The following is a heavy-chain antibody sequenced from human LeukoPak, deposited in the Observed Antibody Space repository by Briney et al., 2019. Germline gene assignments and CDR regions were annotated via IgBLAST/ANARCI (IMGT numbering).Heavy chain of an antibody. D-gene: IGHD5-24*01. J-gene: IGHJ5*02. CDR1: GGSLSAYY. CDR3: ARESLTWLQSRTSWFDP. V-gene: IGHV4-34*01. CDR2: INHGGST. Sequence: SETLSLTCAVYGGSLSAYYWTWIRQPPGKGLEWIGEINHGGSTNYNPSLKSRVTISVDTSKNQSSLKLSSVTAADTAVYYCARESLTWLQSRTSWFDPWGQGTLVTVSS.